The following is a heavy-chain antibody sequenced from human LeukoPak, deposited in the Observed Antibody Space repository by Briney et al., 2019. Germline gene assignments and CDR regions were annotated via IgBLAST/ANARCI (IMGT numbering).Heavy chain of an antibody. D-gene: IGHD4-11*01. CDR3: ARDAHSNYYYYYGMDV. CDR2: ISGSGDST. V-gene: IGHV3-23*01. Sequence: GGSLRLSCAASGFTFSSYAMSWVRQAPGKGLEWVSAISGSGDSTYYGDSVKGRFTISRDNSKNTLYLQMNSLRAEDTAVYYCARDAHSNYYYYYGMDVWGQGTTVTVSS. CDR1: GFTFSSYA. J-gene: IGHJ6*02.